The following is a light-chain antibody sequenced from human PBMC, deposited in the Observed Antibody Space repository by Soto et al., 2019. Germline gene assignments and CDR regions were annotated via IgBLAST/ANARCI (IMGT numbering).Light chain of an antibody. V-gene: IGKV1-5*01. CDR2: DAS. CDR3: QHYNGHSTWS. J-gene: IGKJ1*01. CDR1: QSVTKW. Sequence: DVQLTQSPSTLSASVGDRVTLTCRASQSVTKWVAWYQQRPGQAPKVLIWDASSLQRGVPSRFSGSGYGTEFTLTISSLQPDDFATYYCQHYNGHSTWSFGQGTKVDI.